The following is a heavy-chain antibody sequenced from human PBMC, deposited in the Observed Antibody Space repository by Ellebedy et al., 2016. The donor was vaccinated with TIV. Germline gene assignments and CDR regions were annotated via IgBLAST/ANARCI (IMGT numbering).Heavy chain of an antibody. V-gene: IGHV3-23*01. CDR3: AKGSGLSYFDY. CDR2: ISASGGST. D-gene: IGHD3-3*01. J-gene: IGHJ4*02. Sequence: GESLKISXAASGFTFSSFAMSWVRQAPGKGLEWVSAISASGGSTYYADSVKGRFTISRDNSKNTLYLQMNSLRAEDTAVYYCAKGSGLSYFDYWGQGTLVTVSS. CDR1: GFTFSSFA.